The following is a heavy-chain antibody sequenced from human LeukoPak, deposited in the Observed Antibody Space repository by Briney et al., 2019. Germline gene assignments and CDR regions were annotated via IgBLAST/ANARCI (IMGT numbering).Heavy chain of an antibody. J-gene: IGHJ5*02. CDR1: GFSLRTSGVG. D-gene: IGHD4-17*01. CDR3: AHRDENYGVPWGFDP. CDR2: IYWDDDK. V-gene: IGHV2-5*02. Sequence: SGPTLVKPTQPLTLTCTFSGFSLRTSGVGVGWIRQPPGKALEWLALIYWDDDKRYSPSLKSRLTITKDTSKNQVVLTMTNMDPVDTATYYCAHRDENYGVPWGFDPWGQGTLVTVSS.